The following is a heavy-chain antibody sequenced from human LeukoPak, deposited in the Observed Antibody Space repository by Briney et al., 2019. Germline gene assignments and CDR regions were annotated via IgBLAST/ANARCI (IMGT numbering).Heavy chain of an antibody. Sequence: SETLSLTCTVSGGSISGYYWNWIRQTPGKGLEWIAYIHYSGSTNYNPSLKSRVTMSMDTSKSQFSLKLTSVTAADTAVYYCARFSGSTWGFDLWGQGTLVTVSS. V-gene: IGHV4-59*08. J-gene: IGHJ4*02. D-gene: IGHD6-13*01. CDR1: GGSISGYY. CDR2: IHYSGST. CDR3: ARFSGSTWGFDL.